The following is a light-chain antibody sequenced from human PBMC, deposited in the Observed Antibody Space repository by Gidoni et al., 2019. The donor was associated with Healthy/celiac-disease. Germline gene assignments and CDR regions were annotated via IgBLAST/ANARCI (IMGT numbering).Light chain of an antibody. Sequence: QSVLTQPPSVSAAPGQKVTISCSGSSSNIGNNYVSWYQQLPGTAPKLLIYDNNKRPSGIPDRFSGSKSGTSATLGITGLQTGDEADYYCGTWDSSLSERVCGGGTKLTVL. J-gene: IGLJ3*02. CDR2: DNN. V-gene: IGLV1-51*01. CDR3: GTWDSSLSERV. CDR1: SSNIGNNY.